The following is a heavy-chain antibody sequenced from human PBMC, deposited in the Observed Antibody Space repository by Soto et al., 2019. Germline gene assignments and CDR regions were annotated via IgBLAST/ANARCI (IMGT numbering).Heavy chain of an antibody. CDR1: GGTFSSYT. CDR3: ARGYYSGSNPSSFDY. Sequence: QLQLVQSGAEVREPGSSVKVSCKASGGTFSSYTVIWVRQAPGQGLEWMGGITPTLNIAQYAEKFQGRVPITADESTSTVNMHLSSLRSEDTAVYFCARGYYSGSNPSSFDYWGQGTLVAVSS. CDR2: ITPTLNIA. V-gene: IGHV1-69*01. D-gene: IGHD1-26*01. J-gene: IGHJ4*02.